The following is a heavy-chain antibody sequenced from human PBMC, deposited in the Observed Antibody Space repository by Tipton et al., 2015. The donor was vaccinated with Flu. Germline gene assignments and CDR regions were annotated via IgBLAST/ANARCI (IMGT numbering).Heavy chain of an antibody. D-gene: IGHD3-10*01. J-gene: IGHJ4*02. Sequence: TLSLTCTVSGGSISSYYWSWIRQPPGKGLEWIGYIYYSGSTNYNPSLKSRVTISLDTSKNQFSLRVNSVTAADTAVYYCARGSGSGTYVIFDYWGPGTLVTVSS. V-gene: IGHV4-59*01. CDR2: IYYSGST. CDR1: GGSISSYY. CDR3: ARGSGSGTYVIFDY.